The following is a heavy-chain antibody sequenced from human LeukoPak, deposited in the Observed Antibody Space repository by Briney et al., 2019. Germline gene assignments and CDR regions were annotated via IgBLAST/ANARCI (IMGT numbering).Heavy chain of an antibody. Sequence: PSETLSLTCTVSGGSISSSSYYWGWIRQPPGKGLEWIGSIYYSGSTYYNPSLKSRVTISVDTSKNQFSLKLSSVTAADTAVYYRARRPVGVYGMDVWGQGTTVTVSS. CDR3: ARRPVGVYGMDV. CDR1: GGSISSSSYY. V-gene: IGHV4-39*01. CDR2: IYYSGST. D-gene: IGHD2-15*01. J-gene: IGHJ6*02.